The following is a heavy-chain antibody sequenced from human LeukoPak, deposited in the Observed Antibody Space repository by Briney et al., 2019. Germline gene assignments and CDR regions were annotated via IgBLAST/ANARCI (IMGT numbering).Heavy chain of an antibody. J-gene: IGHJ5*02. Sequence: ASVKVSCKASGYTFTSYGISWVRQAPGQGLEWMGWINPNSGGTNYAQKFQGRVTMTRDTSISTAYMELSRLRSDDTAVYYCARDQSGNWFDPWGQGTLVTVSS. CDR2: INPNSGGT. CDR3: ARDQSGNWFDP. D-gene: IGHD7-27*01. CDR1: GYTFTSYG. V-gene: IGHV1-2*02.